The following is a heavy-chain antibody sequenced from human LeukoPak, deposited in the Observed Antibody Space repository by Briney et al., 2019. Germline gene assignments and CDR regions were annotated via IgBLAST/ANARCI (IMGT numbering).Heavy chain of an antibody. CDR3: ARALLVTANALDI. Sequence: KAGGSLRLSCAASGFTFSSYGMNWVRQAPGKGLEWVSSISSSSTYIYYEDSVKGRFTISRDNAKNSLYLQMNSLRAEDTAVYYCARALLVTANALDIWGQGTMVTVSS. CDR1: GFTFSSYG. CDR2: ISSSSTYI. J-gene: IGHJ3*02. V-gene: IGHV3-21*01. D-gene: IGHD2-21*02.